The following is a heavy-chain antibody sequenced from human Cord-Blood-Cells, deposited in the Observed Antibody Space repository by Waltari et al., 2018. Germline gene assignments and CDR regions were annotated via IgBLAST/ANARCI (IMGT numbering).Heavy chain of an antibody. Sequence: QVPLQESGPGLVKPSQTLSLTCTVSGGSISSGGYYSSWIPPHPGKGLEWIGYIYYSGSTYYNPSLKSRVTISVDTSKNQFSLKLSSVTAADTAVYYCARESGSTSSNWFDPWGQGTLVTVSS. V-gene: IGHV4-31*03. CDR1: GGSISSGGYY. CDR2: IYYSGST. J-gene: IGHJ5*02. CDR3: ARESGSTSSNWFDP. D-gene: IGHD2-2*01.